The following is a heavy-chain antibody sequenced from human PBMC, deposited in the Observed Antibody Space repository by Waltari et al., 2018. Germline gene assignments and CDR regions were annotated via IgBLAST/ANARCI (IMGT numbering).Heavy chain of an antibody. V-gene: IGHV4-59*01. J-gene: IGHJ5*02. Sequence: ESGPGLVKPSETLSLTCTVSGGSISSYYWSWIRQPPGKGLEWIGYIYYSGSTNYNPSLKSRVTISVDTSKNQFSLKLSSVTAADTAVYYCARDRSGGSWIFDPWGQGTLVTVSS. CDR1: GGSISSYY. D-gene: IGHD2-15*01. CDR2: IYYSGST. CDR3: ARDRSGGSWIFDP.